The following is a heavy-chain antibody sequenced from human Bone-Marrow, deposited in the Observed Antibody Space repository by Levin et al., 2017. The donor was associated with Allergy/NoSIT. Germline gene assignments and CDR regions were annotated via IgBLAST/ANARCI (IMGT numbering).Heavy chain of an antibody. CDR1: AFTFSTSI. J-gene: IGHJ4*02. Sequence: GGSLRLSCAVSAFTFSTSIMHWVRQAPGKGLEWVAGMSFDGVSKYYADSVKGRFTISRDTSKNTVYLEMNSLRDEDTALYYCAREGYTSGYAGAFDNWGQGTLVTVSS. D-gene: IGHD2-2*01. CDR2: MSFDGVSK. CDR3: AREGYTSGYAGAFDN. V-gene: IGHV3-30-3*01.